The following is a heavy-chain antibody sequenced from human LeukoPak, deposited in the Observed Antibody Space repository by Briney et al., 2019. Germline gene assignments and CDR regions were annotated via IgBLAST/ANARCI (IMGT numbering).Heavy chain of an antibody. CDR1: GFTLDDYA. J-gene: IGHJ5*02. CDR2: ISWNSGSI. Sequence: GGSLRLSCAASGFTLDDYAMHWVRQAPGKGLEWVSGISWNSGSIGYADSVKGRFTISRDNAKNSLYLQMNSLRAEDTALYYCAKDISGSYGGWFDPWGQGTLVTVSS. D-gene: IGHD1-26*01. V-gene: IGHV3-9*01. CDR3: AKDISGSYGGWFDP.